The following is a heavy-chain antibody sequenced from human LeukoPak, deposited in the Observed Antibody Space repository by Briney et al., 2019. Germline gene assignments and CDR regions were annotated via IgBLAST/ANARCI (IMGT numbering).Heavy chain of an antibody. V-gene: IGHV3-23*01. CDR2: ISGSGGST. D-gene: IGHD3-10*01. CDR1: GFTFSSYA. Sequence: PGGAPRLSCAASGFTFSSYAMSGVRQAPGKGLEWVSAISGSGGSTYYADSVKGRFTISRDNSKNTLYLQMNSLRAEDTAVYYCAKDRGPSVLWFGESFMDVWGQGTTVTVSS. CDR3: AKDRGPSVLWFGESFMDV. J-gene: IGHJ6*02.